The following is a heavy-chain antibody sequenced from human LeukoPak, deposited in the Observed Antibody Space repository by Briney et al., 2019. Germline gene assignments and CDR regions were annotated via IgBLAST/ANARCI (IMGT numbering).Heavy chain of an antibody. CDR2: IYYSGST. CDR3: ATGDYYHMDV. CDR1: GGSISSSSYY. Sequence: SETLSLTCTVSGGSISSSSYYWGWIRQPPGKGLEWIGSIYYSGSTYYNPSLKSRVTISVDTSKNQFSLKLSSVTAADTAVYYCATGDYYHMDVWGKGTTVTISS. J-gene: IGHJ6*03. V-gene: IGHV4-39*01. D-gene: IGHD1-1*01.